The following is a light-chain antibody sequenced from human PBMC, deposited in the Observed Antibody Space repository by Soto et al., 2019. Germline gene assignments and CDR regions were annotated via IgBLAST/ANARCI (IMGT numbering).Light chain of an antibody. CDR2: LEGSGSY. Sequence: QSVLTQSSSASASLGSSVKLNCTLSIGHSSYIIAWHQQQPGKAPRYLMKLEGSGSYNKGSGVPDRFSGSSSGADRYLTIFYVQLDDEADYDCETWDRNTRVLGGGTKLTVL. CDR1: IGHSSYI. V-gene: IGLV4-60*02. CDR3: ETWDRNTRV. J-gene: IGLJ2*01.